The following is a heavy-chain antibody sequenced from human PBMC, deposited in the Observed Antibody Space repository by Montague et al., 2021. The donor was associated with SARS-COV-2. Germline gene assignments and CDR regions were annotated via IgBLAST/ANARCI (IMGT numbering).Heavy chain of an antibody. CDR1: GFSLSTSGMC. V-gene: IGHV2-70*01. CDR2: XDWDDDK. D-gene: IGHD3-9*01. CDR3: ARIRDYDILTGSYSGFDY. Sequence: PALVKPTQTLTLTCTFSGFSLSTSGMCVSWIRQPPGKALEWLALXDWDDDKYYSTSLETRLTTSKDTSKNQVVLTMTNMDPVDTATYYCARIRDYDILTGSYSGFDYWGQGTLVTVSS. J-gene: IGHJ4*02.